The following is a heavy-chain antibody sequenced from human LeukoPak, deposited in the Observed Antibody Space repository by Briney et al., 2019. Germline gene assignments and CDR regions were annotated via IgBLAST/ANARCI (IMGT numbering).Heavy chain of an antibody. CDR3: ARDREDYDSGNLNWFDP. CDR1: GYTFTRYG. CDR2: ISGHNGQT. Sequence: GASVTVSCKASGYTFTRYGISWVRQAPGQGLEWMGWISGHNGQTKYAQKFQGRVTMTTDTSTSTAYMELRSLRFDDTAMYYCARDREDYDSGNLNWFDPWGQGTQVTVSS. D-gene: IGHD3-10*01. J-gene: IGHJ5*02. V-gene: IGHV1-18*01.